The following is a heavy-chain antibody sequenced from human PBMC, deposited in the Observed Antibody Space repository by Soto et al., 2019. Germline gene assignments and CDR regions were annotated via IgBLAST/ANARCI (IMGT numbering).Heavy chain of an antibody. J-gene: IGHJ3*02. D-gene: IGHD1-1*01. V-gene: IGHV3-23*01. CDR2: INERGGST. CDR1: GFTFSTYA. CDR3: TKDKSGTTAFDI. Sequence: LRLSCADSGFTFSTYALSWVRQAPGKGLEWVSAINERGGSTYYADSVKGRFTISRDNSKKTLYLQMNSLRAEDTALYYCTKDKSGTTAFDIWGQGTMVTVSS.